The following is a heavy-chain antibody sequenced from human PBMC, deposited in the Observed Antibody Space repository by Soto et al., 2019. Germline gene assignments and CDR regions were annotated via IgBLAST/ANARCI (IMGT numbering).Heavy chain of an antibody. CDR1: GGTFSSYT. Sequence: SVKVSCKASGGTFSSYTISCVRQAPGQGLEWMGRIIPILGIANYAQKFQGRVTITADKSTSTAYMELSSLRSEDTAVYYCARSTIAVAAPFDYWGQGTLVTVSS. J-gene: IGHJ4*02. CDR2: IIPILGIA. CDR3: ARSTIAVAAPFDY. V-gene: IGHV1-69*02. D-gene: IGHD6-19*01.